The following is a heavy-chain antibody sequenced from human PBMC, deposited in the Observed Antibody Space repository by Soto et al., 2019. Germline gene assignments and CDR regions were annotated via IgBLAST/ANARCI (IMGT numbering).Heavy chain of an antibody. D-gene: IGHD4-4*01. J-gene: IGHJ6*02. CDR2: VSYDGRNK. CDR3: ARDRVDYTYYYYYGMDV. CDR1: GFTFSTYA. V-gene: IGHV3-30*04. Sequence: GGSLRLSCAASGFTFSTYAMHWVRQAPGKGLEWVAVVSYDGRNKYYADSVKGRVTISRDNSKNTLSLLMNSLRAEDTAVYYCARDRVDYTYYYYYGMDVWGQGTTVTV.